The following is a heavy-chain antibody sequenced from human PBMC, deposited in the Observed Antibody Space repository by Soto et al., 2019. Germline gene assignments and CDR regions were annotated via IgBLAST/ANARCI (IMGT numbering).Heavy chain of an antibody. CDR1: GFTFSSYD. J-gene: IGHJ3*02. V-gene: IGHV3-13*01. D-gene: IGHD2-2*03. CDR3: ARVSAWMGAFDI. Sequence: EVQLVESGGGLVQPGGSLRLSCAASGFTFSSYDMHWVRQATGKGLEWVSAIGTAGDTYYPGSVKGRFTISRENAKNSLYLHMNSLRAGDTAVYYCARVSAWMGAFDIWGQGTMVTVSS. CDR2: IGTAGDT.